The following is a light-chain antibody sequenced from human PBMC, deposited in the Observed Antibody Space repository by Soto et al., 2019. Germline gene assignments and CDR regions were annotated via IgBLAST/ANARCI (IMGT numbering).Light chain of an antibody. Sequence: EIVLTQSPGTLSLSPGERATLSCTASQSVSSSFYLAWYQQKPGHAPRLLISGASTRATGIPDRFSGSGSGTDFTLTISRLEPEDFAVYYCQQYGTSPLTFGGGTKVEIK. CDR1: QSVSSSFY. J-gene: IGKJ4*01. CDR3: QQYGTSPLT. CDR2: GAS. V-gene: IGKV3-20*01.